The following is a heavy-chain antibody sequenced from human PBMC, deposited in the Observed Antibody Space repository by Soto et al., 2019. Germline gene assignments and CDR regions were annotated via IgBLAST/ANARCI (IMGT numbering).Heavy chain of an antibody. V-gene: IGHV1-2*02. D-gene: IGHD2-2*01. CDR3: ARDLLCSSTSCYSGWFDP. J-gene: IGHJ5*02. CDR1: GYTFTDYY. CDR2: MNPNSGGT. Sequence: ASVKVSCKASGYTFTDYYIHWVRQAPGQGLEWMGWMNPNSGGTNYAQSFQGRVTMTRDTSISTAYMELSGLRSDDTAVYYCARDLLCSSTSCYSGWFDPWGRGTLVTVSS.